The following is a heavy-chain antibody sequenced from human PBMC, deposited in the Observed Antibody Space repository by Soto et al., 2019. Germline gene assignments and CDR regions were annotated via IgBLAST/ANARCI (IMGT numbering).Heavy chain of an antibody. CDR2: ISSSGSTI. Sequence: GGSLRLSCAASGFTFSDYYMSWIRQAPGKGLEWVSYISSSGSTIYYADSVKGRFTISRDNAKNSLYLQMNSLRAEDTAVYYCARDSGWDIVVVPAAMRSTDHLYYGMDVWGQGTTVTVSS. V-gene: IGHV3-11*01. CDR3: ARDSGWDIVVVPAAMRSTDHLYYGMDV. CDR1: GFTFSDYY. J-gene: IGHJ6*02. D-gene: IGHD2-2*01.